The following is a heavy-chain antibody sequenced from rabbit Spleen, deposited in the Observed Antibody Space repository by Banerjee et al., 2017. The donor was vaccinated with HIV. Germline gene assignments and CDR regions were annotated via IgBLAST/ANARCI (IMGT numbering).Heavy chain of an antibody. Sequence: QEQLVESGGDLVKPGASLTLTCKASGLDFSSSYWMCWVRQAPGKGLEWIACIDVHKSATTYYETWVKGRFPISKTSSTTVTLQMTSLTSADTATYFCARDAAGREDFNLWGPGTLVTVS. D-gene: IGHD4-2*01. J-gene: IGHJ4*01. CDR1: GLDFSSSYW. CDR2: IDVHKSATT. CDR3: ARDAAGREDFNL. V-gene: IGHV1S45*01.